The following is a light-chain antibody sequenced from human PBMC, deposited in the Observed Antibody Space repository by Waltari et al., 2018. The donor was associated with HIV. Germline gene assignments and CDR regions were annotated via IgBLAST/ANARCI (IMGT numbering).Light chain of an antibody. J-gene: IGLJ1*01. Sequence: QSFLTQPPSASGTPGQPVTISCSGSSSNIENDNVYWYQQLPGMTPKLLIHKDFLRPSGVPDRFAASKSGTSASLTISGLRSADEADYYCVGWDSSLSAYVFGAGTKVAVL. CDR2: KDF. CDR3: VGWDSSLSAYV. CDR1: SSNIENDN. V-gene: IGLV1-47*01.